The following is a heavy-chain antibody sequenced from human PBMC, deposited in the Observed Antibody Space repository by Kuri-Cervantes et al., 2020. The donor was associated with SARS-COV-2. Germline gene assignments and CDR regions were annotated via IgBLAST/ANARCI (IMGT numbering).Heavy chain of an antibody. Sequence: GSLRLSCTVSGGSISSYYWSWIRQPPGKGLEWIGYIYYSGSTNYNPSLKSRVTISVDTSKNQFSLKLSSVTAADTAVYYCAVINGWLHKTHDYWGQGTLVTVSS. D-gene: IGHD5-12*01. CDR1: GGSISSYY. J-gene: IGHJ4*02. V-gene: IGHV4-59*08. CDR2: IYYSGST. CDR3: AVINGWLHKTHDY.